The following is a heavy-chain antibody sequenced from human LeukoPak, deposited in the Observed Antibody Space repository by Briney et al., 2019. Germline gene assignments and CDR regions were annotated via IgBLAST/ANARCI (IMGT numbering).Heavy chain of an antibody. CDR3: ARGNWNYVWFDP. CDR1: GGSISSYY. D-gene: IGHD1-7*01. J-gene: IGHJ5*02. V-gene: IGHV4-59*01. Sequence: PSETLSLTCTVSGGSISSYYWSWIRQPPGKGLEWIGYIYYSGTTNYKPSLKSRVTILVDTSKNQFSLKLSPVTAADTAVYYCARGNWNYVWFDPWGQGTLVTVSS. CDR2: IYYSGTT.